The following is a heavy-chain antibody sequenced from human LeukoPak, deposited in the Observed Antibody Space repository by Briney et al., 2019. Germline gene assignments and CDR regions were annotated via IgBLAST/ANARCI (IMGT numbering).Heavy chain of an antibody. CDR2: IYYSGSA. D-gene: IGHD5-24*01. V-gene: IGHV4-59*08. CDR3: ARGPNYPSPSPFDY. J-gene: IGHJ4*02. Sequence: SETLSLTCTVSGGSISSYYWSWIRQPPGKGLEWIGCIYYSGSADYNPSLKSRVTISVDTSKNQFSLKLSSVTAADTAVYYCARGPNYPSPSPFDYWGQGTLVTVSS. CDR1: GGSISSYY.